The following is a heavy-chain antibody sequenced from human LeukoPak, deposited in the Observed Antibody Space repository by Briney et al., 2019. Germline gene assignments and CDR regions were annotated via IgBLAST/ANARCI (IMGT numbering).Heavy chain of an antibody. V-gene: IGHV3-48*03. D-gene: IGHD5-18*01. Sequence: PGGSLRLSCAASGFTFSDYEMSWVRQAPGKGLEWVSYISSSGRTIYYADSVKGRFTISRDNAKNSLYLQMNSLRAEDTAVYYCARGDVDTAMDWGQGTLVTVSS. J-gene: IGHJ4*02. CDR3: ARGDVDTAMD. CDR2: ISSSGRTI. CDR1: GFTFSDYE.